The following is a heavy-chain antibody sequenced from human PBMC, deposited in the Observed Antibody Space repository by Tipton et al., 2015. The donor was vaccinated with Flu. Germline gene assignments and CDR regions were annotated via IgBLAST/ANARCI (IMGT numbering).Heavy chain of an antibody. J-gene: IGHJ3*02. D-gene: IGHD6-19*01. CDR2: INPSNGDT. Sequence: QLVQSGAEVKKPGASVKASCKASGYTFTARYMHWVRQAPGQGIEWMGRINPSNGDTDFAQSFQGRVTMTRDTSISTAYMELSRLTSDDTAFYYCARESSDYISGWYDAFDIWGRGTMVTVSS. CDR3: ARESSDYISGWYDAFDI. CDR1: GYTFTARY. V-gene: IGHV1-2*06.